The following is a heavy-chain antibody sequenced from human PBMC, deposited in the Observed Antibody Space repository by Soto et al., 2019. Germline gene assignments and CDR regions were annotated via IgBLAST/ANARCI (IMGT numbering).Heavy chain of an antibody. CDR1: GYRFTSYT. Sequence: QVLLIQSRVEVKKPGASVTVSCKASGYRFTSYTIGWVRQALGQGLEWLGWINVYKGNTIYADKFQGRVTMTTDTYTNTTYLELTSLTSDDTAMYYCARDLGGAYYDYWGQGTLVNVSS. J-gene: IGHJ4*02. CDR3: ARDLGGAYYDY. V-gene: IGHV1-18*01. D-gene: IGHD4-17*01. CDR2: INVYKGNT.